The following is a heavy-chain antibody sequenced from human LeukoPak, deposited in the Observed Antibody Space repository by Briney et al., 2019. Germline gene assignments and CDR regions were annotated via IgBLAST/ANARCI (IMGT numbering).Heavy chain of an antibody. Sequence: GGSLRLSCAASGFTFSSYWKSWVRQAPGKGLEWVANIKQDGSEKYYVDSVKGRFTISRDNAKNSLYLQMNSLRAEDTAVYYCARDAYSTMRRYYYYYYMDVWGKGTTVTVSS. D-gene: IGHD4-11*01. CDR2: IKQDGSEK. CDR3: ARDAYSTMRRYYYYYYMDV. J-gene: IGHJ6*03. CDR1: GFTFSSYW. V-gene: IGHV3-7*01.